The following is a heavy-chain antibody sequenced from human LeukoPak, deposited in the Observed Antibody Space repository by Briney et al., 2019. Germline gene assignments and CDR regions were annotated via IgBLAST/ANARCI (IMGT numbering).Heavy chain of an antibody. CDR3: ARGIYYMDV. CDR1: GGSISSYY. Sequence: PSETLSLTCTVSGGSISSYYWSWIRQPPGKGLEWIGEINHSGSTNYNPSLKSRVTISVDTSKNQFSLKLSSVTAADTAVYYCARGIYYMDVWGKGTTVTVSS. V-gene: IGHV4-34*01. J-gene: IGHJ6*03. CDR2: INHSGST.